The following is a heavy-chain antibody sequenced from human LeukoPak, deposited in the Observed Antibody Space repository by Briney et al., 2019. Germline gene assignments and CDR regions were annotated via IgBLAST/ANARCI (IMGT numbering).Heavy chain of an antibody. CDR3: ARDRSIAVLENGMDV. D-gene: IGHD6-6*01. Sequence: ASVKVSCKASRYTFTGYYMHWVRQAPGQGLEWMGWINPNSGGTKYAQKFQGRVTMTRDTSISTAYMELSRLRSDDTAVYYCARDRSIAVLENGMDVWGQGSTATVSS. V-gene: IGHV1-2*02. CDR1: RYTFTGYY. J-gene: IGHJ6*02. CDR2: INPNSGGT.